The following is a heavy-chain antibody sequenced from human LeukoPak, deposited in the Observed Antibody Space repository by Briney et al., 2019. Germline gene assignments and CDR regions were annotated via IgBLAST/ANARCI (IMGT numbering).Heavy chain of an antibody. J-gene: IGHJ3*02. CDR2: ISWNSGSI. CDR3: AKVSSSWLNHDAFDI. Sequence: PGRSLRLSCAASGFTFDDYAMHWVRQAPGKGLEWVSGISWNSGSISYADSVKGRFTISRDNAKNSLYLQMNSLRAEDTALYYCAKVSSSWLNHDAFDIWGQGTMVTVPS. D-gene: IGHD6-13*01. CDR1: GFTFDDYA. V-gene: IGHV3-9*01.